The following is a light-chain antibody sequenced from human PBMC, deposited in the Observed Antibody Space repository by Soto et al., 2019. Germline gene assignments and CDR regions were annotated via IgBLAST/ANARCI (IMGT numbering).Light chain of an antibody. Sequence: QSALTQPPSASGSSGQSVTISCTGTSSDVGDYNYVSWYQQHPGKVPKLMISEVTKRPSGVPDRFSGSKSGNTASLTVSGLQADDEADYYCSSYGGSNNLVFGGGTKLTVL. CDR1: SSDVGDYNY. V-gene: IGLV2-8*01. J-gene: IGLJ2*01. CDR2: EVT. CDR3: SSYGGSNNLV.